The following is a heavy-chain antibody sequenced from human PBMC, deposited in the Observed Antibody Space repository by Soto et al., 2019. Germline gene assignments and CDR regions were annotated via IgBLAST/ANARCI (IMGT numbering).Heavy chain of an antibody. D-gene: IGHD6-13*01. J-gene: IGHJ6*02. CDR3: AGHIHTGIAAAYGMDV. Sequence: VQLVESGGGVVQPGRSLRLSCAASGFTFSSYGMHWVRQAPGKGLEWVAVIWYDGSNKYYADSVKGRFTISRDNSKNTLYLQMNSLRAEDTAVYYCAGHIHTGIAAAYGMDVWGQGTTVTVSS. CDR2: IWYDGSNK. V-gene: IGHV3-33*01. CDR1: GFTFSSYG.